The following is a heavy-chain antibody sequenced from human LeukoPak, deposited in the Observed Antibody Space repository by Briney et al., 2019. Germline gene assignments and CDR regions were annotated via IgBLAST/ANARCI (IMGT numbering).Heavy chain of an antibody. D-gene: IGHD3-22*01. V-gene: IGHV3-21*01. J-gene: IGHJ3*02. Sequence: PGGSLRLSCAASGFTFSSYSMNWVRQAPGKGLEWVSSISSSSSYIYYADSVKGRFTISRDNAKNSLYLQMNSLRAEDTAVYYCASRPGYDSSGYLGAFDIWGQGTMVTVSS. CDR1: GFTFSSYS. CDR2: ISSSSSYI. CDR3: ASRPGYDSSGYLGAFDI.